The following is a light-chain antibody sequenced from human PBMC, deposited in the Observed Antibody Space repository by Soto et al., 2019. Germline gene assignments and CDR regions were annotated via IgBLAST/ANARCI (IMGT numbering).Light chain of an antibody. CDR1: SSDVGGYDY. Sequence: QSALTQPRSVSGSPGQSVTISCAGTSSDVGGYDYVSWYQQHPDKVPKILIFDVTKRPSGVPARFTGSKSGNTASLTISGLQAEDEADYYCSSYTSSSTVVFGGGTKVTVL. V-gene: IGLV2-11*01. CDR2: DVT. CDR3: SSYTSSSTVV. J-gene: IGLJ2*01.